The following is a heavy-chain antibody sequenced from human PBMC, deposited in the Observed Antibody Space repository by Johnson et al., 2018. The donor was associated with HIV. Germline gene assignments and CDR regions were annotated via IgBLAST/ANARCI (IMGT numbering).Heavy chain of an antibody. CDR3: ARVHSGSDECCFEV. D-gene: IGHD1-26*01. V-gene: IGHV3-23*04. CDR2: ISGSGGST. J-gene: IGHJ3*01. Sequence: MQLVESGGGLVQPGRSLRLSCAASGFTFSSYAMSWVRQAPGKGLEWVSAISGSGGSTYYADSVKGRFTISRDNSKTTLYLQMNSLRAEDTAVYYCARVHSGSDECCFEVWGQGTMVTVSS. CDR1: GFTFSSYA.